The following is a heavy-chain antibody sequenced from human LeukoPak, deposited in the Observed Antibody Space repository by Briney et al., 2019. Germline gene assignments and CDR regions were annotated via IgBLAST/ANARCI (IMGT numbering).Heavy chain of an antibody. J-gene: IGHJ6*03. Sequence: SETLSLTCAVYGGSFSGYYWSWIRQSPGRGLEWIGETYHSGSTNYNSSLKSRVTISLDTSKNQFSLKLSSVTAADTAVYYCARGRRIVVVLGATRTHRDYYMDVWGKGTTVTVSS. CDR3: ARGRRIVVVLGATRTHRDYYMDV. D-gene: IGHD2-15*01. CDR2: TYHSGST. CDR1: GGSFSGYY. V-gene: IGHV4-34*01.